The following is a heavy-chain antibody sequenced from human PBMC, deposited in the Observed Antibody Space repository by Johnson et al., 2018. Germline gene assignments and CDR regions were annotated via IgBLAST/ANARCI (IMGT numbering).Heavy chain of an antibody. V-gene: IGHV3-74*01. D-gene: IGHD3-10*01. CDR2: INGDGSST. J-gene: IGHJ4*02. Sequence: VQLQESGGGLVQPRGSLRLSCAASGFTFSNYYMHWVRQAPGKGLVWITRINGDGSSTDYVDSVKGRFTISRDNAKNTPYLQMDSLRVEDTARYYLARAFGPGTVTTPYWGQGILVTVSS. CDR3: ARAFGPGTVTTPY. CDR1: GFTFSNYY.